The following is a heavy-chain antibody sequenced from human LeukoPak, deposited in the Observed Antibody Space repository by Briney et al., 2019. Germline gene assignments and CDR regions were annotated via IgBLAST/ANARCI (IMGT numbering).Heavy chain of an antibody. Sequence: SVKLSCKASGGTFSSDAINWVRQAPGQRLEWMGRIIPIFGTANYAKKFQGRVTITTDESTSTAYMELSSLRSEDTAVYYCVRDPMTTNYFDYWGQGTLVTVSS. J-gene: IGHJ4*02. CDR1: GGTFSSDA. D-gene: IGHD4-17*01. CDR2: IIPIFGTA. V-gene: IGHV1-69*05. CDR3: VRDPMTTNYFDY.